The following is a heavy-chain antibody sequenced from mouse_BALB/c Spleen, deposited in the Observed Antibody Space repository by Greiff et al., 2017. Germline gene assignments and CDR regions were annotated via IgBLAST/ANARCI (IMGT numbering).Heavy chain of an antibody. CDR3: ARCYDYDRWFAY. CDR1: GYSITSGYS. D-gene: IGHD2-4*01. J-gene: IGHJ3*01. Sequence: DVQLQESGPDLVKPSQSLSLTCTVTGYSITSGYSWPWIRQFPGNKLEWMGYIHYSGSTNYNPSLKSRISITRDTSKNQFFLQLNSVTTEDTATYYCARCYDYDRWFAYWGQGTLVTVSA. V-gene: IGHV3-1*02. CDR2: IHYSGST.